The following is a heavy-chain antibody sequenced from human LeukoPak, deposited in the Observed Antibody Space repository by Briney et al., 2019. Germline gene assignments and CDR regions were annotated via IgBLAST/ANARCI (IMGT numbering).Heavy chain of an antibody. CDR2: TYHSGST. D-gene: IGHD4-11*01. J-gene: IGHJ4*02. V-gene: IGHV4-30-2*01. CDR1: GGSISSGGYS. Sequence: ASQTLSLTCAVSGGSISSGGYSWSWIRQPPGKGLEWIGYTYHSGSTYYNPSLKSRVTISVDRSKNQFSLKLSSVTAADTAVYYCARGNYGPFDYWGQGTLVTVSS. CDR3: ARGNYGPFDY.